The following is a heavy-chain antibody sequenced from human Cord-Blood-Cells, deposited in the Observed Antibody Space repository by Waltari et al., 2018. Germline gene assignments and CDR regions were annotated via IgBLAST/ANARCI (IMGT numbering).Heavy chain of an antibody. J-gene: IGHJ3*02. D-gene: IGHD2-21*01. CDR1: GFTFSSYW. CDR3: ARDLLGLDAFDI. Sequence: EVQLVESGGGLVQPGGSVRVACAASGFTFSSYWMSWVRQAPGKGLEWVANIKQDGSEKYYVDSVKGRFTISRDNAKNSLYLQMNSLRAEDTAVYYCARDLLGLDAFDIWGQGTMVTVSS. CDR2: IKQDGSEK. V-gene: IGHV3-7*01.